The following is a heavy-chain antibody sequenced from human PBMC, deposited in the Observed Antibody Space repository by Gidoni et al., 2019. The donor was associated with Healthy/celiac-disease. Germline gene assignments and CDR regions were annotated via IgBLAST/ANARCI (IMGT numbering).Heavy chain of an antibody. J-gene: IGHJ4*02. V-gene: IGHV3-11*06. Sequence: QVQLVESGGGLVKPGGSLRLSCAASGFTFSDYYMSWIRQAPGKGLEWVSYISSSSSYTNYADSVKGRFTISRDNAKNSLYLQMNSLRAEDTAVYYCARVRSSSSLDYWGQGTLVTVSS. CDR1: GFTFSDYY. CDR3: ARVRSSSSLDY. D-gene: IGHD6-13*01. CDR2: ISSSSSYT.